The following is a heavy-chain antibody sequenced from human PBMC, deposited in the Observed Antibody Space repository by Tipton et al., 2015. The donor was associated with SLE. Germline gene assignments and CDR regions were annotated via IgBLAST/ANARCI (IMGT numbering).Heavy chain of an antibody. CDR1: GGSISSSSYY. Sequence: TLSLTCTVSGGSISSSSYYWGWIRQPPGKGLEWIGYIYYSGSTNYNPSLKSRVTMSVDTSKNQFSLKLSSVTAADTAVYYCARAVAAVGYFDYWGQGTLVTVSS. V-gene: IGHV4-61*05. CDR2: IYYSGST. J-gene: IGHJ4*02. CDR3: ARAVAAVGYFDY. D-gene: IGHD6-13*01.